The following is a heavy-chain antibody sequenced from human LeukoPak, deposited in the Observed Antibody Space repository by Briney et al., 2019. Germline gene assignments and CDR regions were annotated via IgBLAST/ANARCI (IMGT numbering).Heavy chain of an antibody. CDR3: ARDQSGRWGFDI. V-gene: IGHV3-21*01. CDR2: ISSSSSYI. CDR1: GFTFSSYS. Sequence: GGSLRLSCAASGFTFSSYSMNWVRQAPGKGLEWVSSISSSSSYIYYADSVKGRFTISRDNAKNSLYLQMNSLRAEDTAVYYCARDQSGRWGFDIWSQGTMVTVSS. J-gene: IGHJ3*02. D-gene: IGHD1-26*01.